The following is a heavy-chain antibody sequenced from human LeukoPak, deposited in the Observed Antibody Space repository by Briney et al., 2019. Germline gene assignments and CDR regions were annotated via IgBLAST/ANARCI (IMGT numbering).Heavy chain of an antibody. CDR3: ARDLAGSWLQLDY. CDR2: IYSGGST. D-gene: IGHD5-24*01. Sequence: GGSLRLSCAASGFTVSSNYMSWVRQAPGKGLEWVSVIYSGGSTYYADSVKGRFTISRDNSKNTLYLQMNSLRAEDTAVYYCARDLAGSWLQLDYWGQGTLVTVSS. J-gene: IGHJ4*02. V-gene: IGHV3-53*01. CDR1: GFTVSSNY.